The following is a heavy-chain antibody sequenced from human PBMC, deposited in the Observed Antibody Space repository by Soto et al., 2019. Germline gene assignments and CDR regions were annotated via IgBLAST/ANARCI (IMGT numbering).Heavy chain of an antibody. Sequence: QVQLQESGPGLVKPSETLSLTCTVSGGSISGGIYYWSWVRQSPGKGLEWIGYIFHSGSTFYNPSLGSRVTISVETSKNQFSLGLSSVTAADTAVYYCAREIIPLTTDWYFDLWGRGTLVTVSS. D-gene: IGHD4-17*01. J-gene: IGHJ2*01. CDR3: AREIIPLTTDWYFDL. CDR1: GGSISGGIYY. CDR2: IFHSGST. V-gene: IGHV4-30-4*01.